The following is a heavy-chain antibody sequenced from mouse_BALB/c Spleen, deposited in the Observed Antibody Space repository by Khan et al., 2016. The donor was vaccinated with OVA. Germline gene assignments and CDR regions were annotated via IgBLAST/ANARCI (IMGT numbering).Heavy chain of an antibody. V-gene: IGHV1-87*01. CDR3: ASNYDSYFDY. Sequence: VQLHQSGAELARPGASVKLSCKASGYTFTRYWMQWVKQRPGQGLEWIGAIYPGDGDTKYTQKFNGKATLTADKSSSTAYMELSSLASEDSAGYYCASNYDSYFDYWGQGTTLTVSS. CDR1: GYTFTRYW. D-gene: IGHD2-4*01. CDR2: IYPGDGDT. J-gene: IGHJ2*01.